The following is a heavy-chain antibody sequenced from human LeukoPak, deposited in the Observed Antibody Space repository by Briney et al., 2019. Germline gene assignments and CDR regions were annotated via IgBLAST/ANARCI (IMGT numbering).Heavy chain of an antibody. CDR3: ARERGYYDSSGYGSYSDY. CDR2: IDHRGNT. Sequence: SENLSLTCIVSGDSISSGNFWGWIRQPPGKGLDYIGNIDHRGNTYYSPSLKSRLTISVETSRNQFSLRLSSVTAADTAVYYCARERGYYDSSGYGSYSDYWGHGTLVTVSS. J-gene: IGHJ4*01. V-gene: IGHV4-38-2*02. CDR1: GDSISSGNF. D-gene: IGHD3-22*01.